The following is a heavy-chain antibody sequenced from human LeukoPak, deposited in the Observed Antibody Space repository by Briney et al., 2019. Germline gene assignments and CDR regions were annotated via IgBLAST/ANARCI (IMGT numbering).Heavy chain of an antibody. D-gene: IGHD2-8*01. J-gene: IGHJ5*02. CDR1: GGTFSSYA. V-gene: IGHV1-69*04. CDR3: ARGGRRYCTNGVCNNWFDP. Sequence: SVKVSCKASGGTFSSYAISWVRQAPGQGLEWMGRIIPIPGIANYAQKFQGRVTITADKSTSTAYMELSSLRSEDTAVYYCARGGRRYCTNGVCNNWFDPWGQGTLVTVSS. CDR2: IIPIPGIA.